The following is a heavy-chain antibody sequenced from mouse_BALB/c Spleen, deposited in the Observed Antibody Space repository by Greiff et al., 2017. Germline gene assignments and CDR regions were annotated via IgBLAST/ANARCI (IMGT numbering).Heavy chain of an antibody. CDR1: GFTFSSFG. J-gene: IGHJ4*01. V-gene: IGHV5-17*02. CDR2: ISSGSSTI. D-gene: IGHD4-1*01. CDR3: ARLLGYAMDY. Sequence: EVMLVESGGGLVQPGGSRKLSCAASGFTFSSFGMHWVRQAPEKGLEWVAYISSGSSTIYYADTVKGLFTISRDNPKNTLFLQMTSLRSEDTAMYYCARLLGYAMDYWGQGTSVTVSS.